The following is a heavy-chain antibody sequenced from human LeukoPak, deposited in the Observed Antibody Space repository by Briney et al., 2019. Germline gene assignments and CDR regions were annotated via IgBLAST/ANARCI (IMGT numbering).Heavy chain of an antibody. J-gene: IGHJ5*02. D-gene: IGHD3-22*01. CDR1: GGSISSYY. Sequence: PSETLSLTCTVSGGSISSYYWSWIRQPPGKGLEWIGYIYYSGSTNYNPSLKSRVTISVDTSKNQFSLKLSSVTAADTAVYYCAARSLYYYDSSGPQRGWFDPWGQGTLVTVSS. CDR2: IYYSGST. CDR3: AARSLYYYDSSGPQRGWFDP. V-gene: IGHV4-59*08.